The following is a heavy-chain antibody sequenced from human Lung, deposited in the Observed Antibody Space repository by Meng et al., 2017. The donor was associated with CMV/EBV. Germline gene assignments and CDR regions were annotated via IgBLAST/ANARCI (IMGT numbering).Heavy chain of an antibody. CDR2: IKQDGSEK. Sequence: GGSXRLXCAASGFTFSSYWMRWVRQAPGKGLEWVANIKQDGSEKYYADSVKGRFTISRDNAKNSLYLQMNSLRAEDTAVYYCARDPGDCSCTNCSVSFDYWXQGTLVTVSS. V-gene: IGHV3-7*01. J-gene: IGHJ4*02. D-gene: IGHD2-2*01. CDR1: GFTFSSYW. CDR3: ARDPGDCSCTNCSVSFDY.